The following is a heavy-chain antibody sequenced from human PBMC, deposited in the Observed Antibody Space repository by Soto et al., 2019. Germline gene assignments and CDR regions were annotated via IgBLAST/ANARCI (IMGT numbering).Heavy chain of an antibody. J-gene: IGHJ4*02. CDR2: INHSGST. CDR3: ARGKKLVLLWFGVVPETDYFDY. Sequence: SETLSLTCAVYGGSFSGYYWSWIRQPPGKGLEWIGEINHSGSTNYNPSLKSRVTISVDTSKNQFSLKLSSVTAADTAVYYCARGKKLVLLWFGVVPETDYFDYWGQGTLVTVSS. CDR1: GGSFSGYY. V-gene: IGHV4-34*01. D-gene: IGHD3-10*01.